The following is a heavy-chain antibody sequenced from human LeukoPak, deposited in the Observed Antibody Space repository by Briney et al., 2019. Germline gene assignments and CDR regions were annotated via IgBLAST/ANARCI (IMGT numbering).Heavy chain of an antibody. CDR1: GYTFSSYG. V-gene: IGHV1-18*01. Sequence: ASVKVSCKASGYTFSSYGISWVRQAPGQGLEWMGWISACNGNTRYAQKLQGRVTMTTDTSTSTTYMELRSLRSDDTAVYYCARGRGYCSSTSCRRGIFDYWGQGTLVTVSS. J-gene: IGHJ4*02. CDR3: ARGRGYCSSTSCRRGIFDY. CDR2: ISACNGNT. D-gene: IGHD2-2*01.